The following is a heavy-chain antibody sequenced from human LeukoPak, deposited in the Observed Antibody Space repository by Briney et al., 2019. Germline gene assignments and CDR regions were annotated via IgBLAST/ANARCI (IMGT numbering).Heavy chain of an antibody. Sequence: GGSLRLSCAASGFTFSSYSMNWVRQAPGKGLEWVSYINSRSSTIYYADSVRGRFTISRDNAKNSLYLQMNSLKAEDTAIYYCAREVGTPQAFGIWGQGTMVTVSS. V-gene: IGHV3-48*01. D-gene: IGHD1-26*01. J-gene: IGHJ3*02. CDR3: AREVGTPQAFGI. CDR2: INSRSSTI. CDR1: GFTFSSYS.